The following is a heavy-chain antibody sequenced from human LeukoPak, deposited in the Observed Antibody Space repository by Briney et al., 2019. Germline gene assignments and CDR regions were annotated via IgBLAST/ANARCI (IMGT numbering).Heavy chain of an antibody. J-gene: IGHJ4*02. CDR1: GYTFTGYY. D-gene: IGHD3-22*01. Sequence: ASVKVSCKASGYTFTGYYMHWVRQAPGQGLEWMGWINPNSGGTNYAQKFQGWVTMTRDTSISTAYMELSRLRSDDTAVYYCARASSDSSGYYSLWGQGTLVTVSS. CDR2: INPNSGGT. CDR3: ARASSDSSGYYSL. V-gene: IGHV1-2*04.